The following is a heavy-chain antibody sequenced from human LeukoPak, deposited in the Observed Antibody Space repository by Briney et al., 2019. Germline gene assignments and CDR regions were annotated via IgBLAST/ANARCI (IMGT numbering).Heavy chain of an antibody. CDR2: SYYSGST. D-gene: IGHD3-22*01. V-gene: IGHV4-39*01. CDR3: ARHTNYYDSSGYYY. J-gene: IGHJ4*02. Sequence: PSETLSLTCTVSGGSIIRGGYYWGWIRQRPGKALEWIGYSYYSGSTFYNPSLQSRVTISVDTSKNQFSLKLSSVTAADTAVYYCARHTNYYDSSGYYYWGQGTLVTVSS. CDR1: GGSIIRGGYY.